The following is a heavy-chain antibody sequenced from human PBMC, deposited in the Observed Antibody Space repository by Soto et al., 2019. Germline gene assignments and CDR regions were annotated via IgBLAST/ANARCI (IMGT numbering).Heavy chain of an antibody. Sequence: SETLSLTCAVYGGSFSGYYWSWIRQPPGKGREWIGEINHSGSTNYNPSLKSRVTISVDTSKNQFSLKLSSVTAADTAVYYCARGKLSDYVWGSYRYHFDYWGQGTVVTVSS. D-gene: IGHD3-16*02. J-gene: IGHJ4*02. V-gene: IGHV4-34*01. CDR1: GGSFSGYY. CDR3: ARGKLSDYVWGSYRYHFDY. CDR2: INHSGST.